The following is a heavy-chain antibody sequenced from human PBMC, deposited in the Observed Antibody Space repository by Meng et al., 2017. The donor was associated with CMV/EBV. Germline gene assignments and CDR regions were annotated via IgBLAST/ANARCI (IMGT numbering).Heavy chain of an antibody. D-gene: IGHD3-16*01. CDR1: GFTLSSYA. J-gene: IGHJ4*02. CDR2: ISGSGGST. V-gene: IGHV3-23*01. CDR3: ASRWGDY. Sequence: GESLKISCAASGFTLSSYAMSWVRQAPGKGLEWVSAISGSGGSTYYADSVKGRFTISRDNSKNTLYLQMNSLRAEDTAVYYCASRWGDYWGQGTLVTVSS.